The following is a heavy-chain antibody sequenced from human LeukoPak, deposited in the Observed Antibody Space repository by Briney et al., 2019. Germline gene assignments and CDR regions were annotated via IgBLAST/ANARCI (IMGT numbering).Heavy chain of an antibody. CDR1: GFTFSSYG. CDR3: AGNLYTRFGDR. D-gene: IGHD2-2*01. J-gene: IGHJ5*02. CDR2: ISYDGSNK. Sequence: PGGSLRLSCAASGFTFSSYGMHWVRQAPGKGLEWVAVISYDGSNKYYADSVKGRFTISRDNAQNTLYLQMNSLRAEDTAVYYCAGNLYTRFGDRWGQGALVTVSS. V-gene: IGHV3-30*03.